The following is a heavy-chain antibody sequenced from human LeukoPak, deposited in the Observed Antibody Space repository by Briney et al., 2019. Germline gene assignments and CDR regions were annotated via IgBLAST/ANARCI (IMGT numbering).Heavy chain of an antibody. J-gene: IGHJ4*02. V-gene: IGHV4-30-4*07. Sequence: SETLSLTCAVSGGSISSGAYSWSWIRQPPGKGLEWIGYIYYSGTTYYTPSLKSRVTISLDTSRNQFSLKLSSVTAADTAMYYCAKDNWQWLVNFDYWGQGTLVTVSS. CDR1: GGSISSGAYS. D-gene: IGHD6-19*01. CDR3: AKDNWQWLVNFDY. CDR2: IYYSGTT.